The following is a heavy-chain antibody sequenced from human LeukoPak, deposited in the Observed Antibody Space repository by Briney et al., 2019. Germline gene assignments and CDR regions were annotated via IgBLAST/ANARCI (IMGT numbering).Heavy chain of an antibody. CDR2: ISSSGSTI. J-gene: IGHJ3*02. Sequence: GGSLRLSCAASGFTFSDCYMSWIRQAPGKGLEWVSYISSSGSTIYYADSVKGRFTISRDNAKNSLYLQMNSLRAEDTAVYYCASPSLGYGSGSYIDAFDIWGQGTMVTVSS. CDR1: GFTFSDCY. V-gene: IGHV3-11*01. CDR3: ASPSLGYGSGSYIDAFDI. D-gene: IGHD3-10*01.